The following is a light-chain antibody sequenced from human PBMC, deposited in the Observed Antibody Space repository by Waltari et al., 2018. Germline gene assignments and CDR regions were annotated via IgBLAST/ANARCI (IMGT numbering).Light chain of an antibody. Sequence: DIQLTQSPSFLSASVGASVTITCRASQGISSYLAWYQQKPGKAPKLLIYAASTLQAGVPSRFSGSGSGTEFTLTISSLPPEDFATYYCQQLYSYPFTFGPGTKVDIK. V-gene: IGKV1-9*01. CDR3: QQLYSYPFT. CDR2: AAS. CDR1: QGISSY. J-gene: IGKJ3*01.